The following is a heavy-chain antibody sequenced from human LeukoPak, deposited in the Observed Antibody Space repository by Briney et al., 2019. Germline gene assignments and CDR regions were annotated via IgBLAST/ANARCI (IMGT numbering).Heavy chain of an antibody. J-gene: IGHJ4*02. V-gene: IGHV6-1*01. CDR1: GDSVSSNSAA. Sequence: SQTLSLTCAISGDSVSSNSAAWNWIRQSPSRGLEWLGRTYYRSKWYNDYAVSVKSRMTINPDTSKNQFSLQLNSVTPEDTAVYYCARDIRDCSGGSCYSSYYFDYWGQGTLVTVSS. CDR3: ARDIRDCSGGSCYSSYYFDY. CDR2: TYYRSKWYN. D-gene: IGHD2-15*01.